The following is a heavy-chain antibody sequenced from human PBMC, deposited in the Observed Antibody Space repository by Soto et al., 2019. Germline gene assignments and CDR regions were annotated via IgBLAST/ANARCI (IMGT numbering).Heavy chain of an antibody. Sequence: QVQMVQSGAEVKKPGASVKVSCKASGYSFISYGISWVRQAPGQGLEWMGWISAYNGDINYAQNLQGRVTMTTDTSTSPAYMELRGRRSDDTAVYYCAISYDSGDYIPPMYSYYGMDVWGQGTTVTVSS. J-gene: IGHJ6*02. CDR3: AISYDSGDYIPPMYSYYGMDV. CDR1: GYSFISYG. CDR2: ISAYNGDI. V-gene: IGHV1-18*01. D-gene: IGHD4-17*01.